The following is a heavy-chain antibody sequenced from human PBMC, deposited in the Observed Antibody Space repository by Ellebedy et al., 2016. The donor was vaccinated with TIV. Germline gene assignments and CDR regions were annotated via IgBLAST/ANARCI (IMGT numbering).Heavy chain of an antibody. V-gene: IGHV3-7*01. CDR1: GFTFSTYS. J-gene: IGHJ4*02. CDR2: IKYDGGER. D-gene: IGHD3-22*01. Sequence: PGGSLRLSCAASGFTFSTYSLNWVRQAPGKGLERVANIKYDGGERYYVASVRGRFTISRDNAETSLYLQMNSLTAADTAVYYCAREYYYKNGGPGNYWGQGILVTVSS. CDR3: AREYYYKNGGPGNY.